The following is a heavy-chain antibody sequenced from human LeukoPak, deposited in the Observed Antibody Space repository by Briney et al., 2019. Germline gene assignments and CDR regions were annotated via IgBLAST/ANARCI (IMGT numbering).Heavy chain of an antibody. CDR1: GYTFTSYG. Sequence: GASVTVSCKASGYTFTSYGISWVRPAPGQGLEWMGWISAYNGNTNYAQKLQGRVTMTTDTSTSTAYMELRSLRSDDTAVYYCARGPYYYDRSDYYQDAFDIWGQGTKVTVSS. CDR3: ARGPYYYDRSDYYQDAFDI. CDR2: ISAYNGNT. V-gene: IGHV1-18*01. D-gene: IGHD3-22*01. J-gene: IGHJ3*02.